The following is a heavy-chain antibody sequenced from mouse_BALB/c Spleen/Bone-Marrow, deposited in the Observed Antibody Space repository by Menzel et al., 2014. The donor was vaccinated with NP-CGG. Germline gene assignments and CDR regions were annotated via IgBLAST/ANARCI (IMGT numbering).Heavy chain of an antibody. Sequence: EVQRVESGGGLVQPGGSRKLSCAASGFTFSSFGMHWVRQAPEKGLEWVAYISSGSSTIYYADTVKGRFTISRDNPKNTLFLQMTSLRSEDTAMYYCARKGAMITHYDAMDYWGQGTSVTVSS. V-gene: IGHV5-17*02. CDR2: ISSGSSTI. CDR3: ARKGAMITHYDAMDY. CDR1: GFTFSSFG. J-gene: IGHJ4*01. D-gene: IGHD2-4*01.